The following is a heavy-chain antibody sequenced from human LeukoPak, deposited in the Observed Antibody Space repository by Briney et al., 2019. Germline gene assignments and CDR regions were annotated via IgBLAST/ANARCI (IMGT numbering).Heavy chain of an antibody. Sequence: GGSLRLSCAASGFTVSSNYMSWVRQAPGKGLEWVSVIYSGGSTYYADSVKGRFTISRDNAKNSLYLQMNSLRAEDTAVYYCARAEDGYNFAFDYWGQGTLVTVSS. CDR1: GFTVSSNY. CDR2: IYSGGST. D-gene: IGHD5-24*01. V-gene: IGHV3-66*01. CDR3: ARAEDGYNFAFDY. J-gene: IGHJ4*02.